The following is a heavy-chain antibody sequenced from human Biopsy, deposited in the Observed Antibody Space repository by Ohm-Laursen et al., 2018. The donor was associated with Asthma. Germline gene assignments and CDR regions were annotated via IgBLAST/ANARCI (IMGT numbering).Heavy chain of an antibody. CDR2: MNPSSGNT. CDR1: GYTFTSYD. Sequence: SVTVSCKASGYTFTSYDINWVRQATGQGLEWMGWMNPSSGNTGYPQNFQGRVTMTRDTSISTAYMELSSLRSEDTAVYYCTRWSLRVRDTPNDYWGQGTLVTVSS. V-gene: IGHV1-8*01. J-gene: IGHJ4*02. D-gene: IGHD3-16*01. CDR3: TRWSLRVRDTPNDY.